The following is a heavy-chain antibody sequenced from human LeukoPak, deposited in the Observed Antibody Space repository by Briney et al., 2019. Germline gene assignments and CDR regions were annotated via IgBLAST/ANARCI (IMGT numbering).Heavy chain of an antibody. V-gene: IGHV1-46*01. CDR3: ARGHYDILTGNYKWTPDF. CDR1: GYTFTNYD. CDR2: INTRGGST. J-gene: IGHJ4*02. Sequence: ASGKLSCKASGYTFTNYDMNWGRQAPGQGLEWMGIINTRGGSTRYAQKFQGRVTMTRDMSTSTVYMELSSPRSEDTAVYYWARGHYDILTGNYKWTPDFWGQGTLVTVSS. D-gene: IGHD3-9*01.